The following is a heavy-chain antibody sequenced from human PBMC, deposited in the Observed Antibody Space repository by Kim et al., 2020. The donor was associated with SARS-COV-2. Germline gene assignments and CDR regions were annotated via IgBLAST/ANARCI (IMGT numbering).Heavy chain of an antibody. J-gene: IGHJ4*02. V-gene: IGHV3-48*03. CDR3: ARGTPTYYDFWSGYYTGGDFDY. Sequence: GGSLRLSCAASGFTFSSYEMNWVRQAPGKGLEWVSYISSSGSTIYYADSVKGRFTISRDNAKNSLYLQMNSLRAEDTAVYYCARGTPTYYDFWSGYYTGGDFDYWGQGTLVTVSS. D-gene: IGHD3-3*01. CDR2: ISSSGSTI. CDR1: GFTFSSYE.